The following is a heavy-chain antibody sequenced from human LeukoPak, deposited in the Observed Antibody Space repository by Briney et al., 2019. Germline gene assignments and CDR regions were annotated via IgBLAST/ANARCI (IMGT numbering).Heavy chain of an antibody. CDR2: IYSGGST. V-gene: IGHV3-66*01. CDR1: GFTVSSNY. J-gene: IGHJ4*02. D-gene: IGHD3-10*01. Sequence: GGSLRLSCAASGFTVSSNYMSWVRQAPGKGLEWVSVIYSGGSTYYADSVKGRFTISRGNSKNTLYLQMNSLRAEDTAVYYCARASYYLGPCDYWGLGTLVTVSS. CDR3: ARASYYLGPCDY.